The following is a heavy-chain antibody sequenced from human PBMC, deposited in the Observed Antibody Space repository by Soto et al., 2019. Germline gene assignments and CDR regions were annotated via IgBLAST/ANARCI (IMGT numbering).Heavy chain of an antibody. Sequence: ASVKVSCKASGYTFTSYGISWVRQAPGQGLEWMGWISAHNGNTNYAQKLQGRVTMTTDTSTSTAYMELRSLRSDDTAVYYCVRADKLLSPDWFDPWGQGTLVTVSS. CDR1: GYTFTSYG. CDR2: ISAHNGNT. CDR3: VRADKLLSPDWFDP. V-gene: IGHV1-18*01. D-gene: IGHD2-2*01. J-gene: IGHJ5*02.